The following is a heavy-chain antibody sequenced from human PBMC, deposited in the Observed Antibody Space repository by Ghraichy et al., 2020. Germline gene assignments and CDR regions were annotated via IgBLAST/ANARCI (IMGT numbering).Heavy chain of an antibody. V-gene: IGHV3-7*03. Sequence: ETLSLTCAASGFTFSGFWMTWVRQAPGKGLEWVANIKQDGSEGHYVDSVEGRFTISRDNAKDSLYLQMNSLRGEDTAVYYCARAGSQGSGISDYWGQGTLVTVSS. CDR3: ARAGSQGSGISDY. D-gene: IGHD1-1*01. CDR2: IKQDGSEG. CDR1: GFTFSGFW. J-gene: IGHJ4*02.